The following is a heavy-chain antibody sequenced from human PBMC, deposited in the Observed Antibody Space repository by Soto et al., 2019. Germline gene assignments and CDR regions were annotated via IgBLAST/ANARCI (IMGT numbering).Heavy chain of an antibody. Sequence: QVQLVESGGGVVQPGRSLRLSCAASGFTFSSYAMHWVRQAPGKGLEWVAVISYDGSNKYYADSVKGRFTISRDNSKNTLYLQMNSLRAEDTAVYYCARDPLRSSSAPGGMDVWGQGTTVTVSS. V-gene: IGHV3-30-3*01. CDR3: ARDPLRSSSAPGGMDV. D-gene: IGHD6-6*01. J-gene: IGHJ6*02. CDR1: GFTFSSYA. CDR2: ISYDGSNK.